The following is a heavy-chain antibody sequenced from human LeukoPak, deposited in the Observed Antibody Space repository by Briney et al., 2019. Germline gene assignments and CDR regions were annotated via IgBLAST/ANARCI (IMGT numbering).Heavy chain of an antibody. CDR3: AREREIALDY. J-gene: IGHJ4*02. CDR2: ISSSGSTI. CDR1: GFTFSSYA. Sequence: GGSLRLSCAASGFTFSSYAMSWVRQAPGKGLGWVSYISSSGSTIYYADSVKGRFTISRDNAKNSLYLQMNSLRAEDTAVYYCAREREIALDYWGQGTLVTVSS. D-gene: IGHD1-26*01. V-gene: IGHV3-48*03.